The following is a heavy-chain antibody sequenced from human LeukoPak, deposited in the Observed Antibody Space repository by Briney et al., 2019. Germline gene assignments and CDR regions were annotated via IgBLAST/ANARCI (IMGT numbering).Heavy chain of an antibody. CDR2: ISGRGDFT. V-gene: IGHV3-23*01. D-gene: IGHD3-3*01. CDR1: GFTFYKSA. CDR3: ARREAEESGPIDY. J-gene: IGHJ4*02. Sequence: PGGSLRLSCAASGFTFYKSAMTWVRQAPGTGLEWVSAISGRGDFTYYADSVKGRFTISRDNSKNMLYLQMTSLRADDTAVYYCARREAEESGPIDYWGQGTLVTVYS.